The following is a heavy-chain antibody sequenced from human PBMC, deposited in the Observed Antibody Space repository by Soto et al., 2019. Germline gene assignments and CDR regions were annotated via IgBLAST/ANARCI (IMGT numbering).Heavy chain of an antibody. D-gene: IGHD3-10*01. CDR1: GGSISSYY. J-gene: IGHJ6*02. CDR2: IYYSGST. Sequence: PSETLCVTCIFSGGSISSYYWSWMRQPPGKGLEWIGYIYYSGSTNYNPSLKSRVTISVDTSRNQFSLKLSSVTAADTAVYYCARDRIMVRGSTYYYYGMDVWGQGTTVPVSS. V-gene: IGHV4-59*01. CDR3: ARDRIMVRGSTYYYYGMDV.